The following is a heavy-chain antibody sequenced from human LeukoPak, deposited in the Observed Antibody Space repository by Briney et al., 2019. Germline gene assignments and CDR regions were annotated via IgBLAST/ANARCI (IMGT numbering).Heavy chain of an antibody. CDR3: ARVYYDFWSGYYTPFDP. V-gene: IGHV4-59*01. Sequence: PSETLSLTCTVSGGSISSYYWSWIRQPPGKGLEWIGYIYYSGSTNYNPSLKSRVTISVDTSKNQFSLKLSSVTAADTAVYYCARVYYDFWSGYYTPFDPWGQGTLVTVSS. CDR2: IYYSGST. J-gene: IGHJ5*02. CDR1: GGSISSYY. D-gene: IGHD3-3*01.